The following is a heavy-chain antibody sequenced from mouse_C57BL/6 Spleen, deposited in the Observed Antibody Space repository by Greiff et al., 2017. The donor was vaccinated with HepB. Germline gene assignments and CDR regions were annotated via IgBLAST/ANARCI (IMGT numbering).Heavy chain of an antibody. CDR3: AGLSYGSSYDYFDY. D-gene: IGHD1-1*01. CDR2: ISYDGSN. J-gene: IGHJ2*01. Sequence: EVQLKESGPGLVKPSQSLSLTCSVTGYSITSGYYWNWIRQFPGNKLEWMGYISYDGSNNYNPSLKNRISITRDTSKNQFFLKLNSVTTEDTATYYCAGLSYGSSYDYFDYWGQGTTLTVSS. V-gene: IGHV3-6*01. CDR1: GYSITSGYY.